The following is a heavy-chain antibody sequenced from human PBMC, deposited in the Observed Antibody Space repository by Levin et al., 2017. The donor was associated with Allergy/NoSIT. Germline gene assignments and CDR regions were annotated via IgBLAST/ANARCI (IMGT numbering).Heavy chain of an antibody. J-gene: IGHJ4*02. CDR1: GGTFSSYA. CDR3: ARGGLLEGNYFDY. CDR2: IIPIFGTA. D-gene: IGHD3-10*01. Sequence: PAASVKVSCKASGGTFSSYAISWVRQAPGQGLEWMGGIIPIFGTANYAQKFQGRVTITADESTSTAYMELSSLRSEDTAVYYCARGGLLEGNYFDYWGQGTLVTVSS. V-gene: IGHV1-69*13.